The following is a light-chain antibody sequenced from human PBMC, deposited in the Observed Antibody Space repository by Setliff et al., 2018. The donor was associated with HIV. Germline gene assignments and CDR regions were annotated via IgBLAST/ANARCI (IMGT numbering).Light chain of an antibody. CDR3: SSYAGSNKRV. V-gene: IGLV2-8*01. J-gene: IGLJ1*01. CDR1: SSDVGNFNY. CDR2: AVS. Sequence: QSVLTQPPSASGSPGQSVTISCTGTSSDVGNFNYVSWYQQHPGKAPKLMIYAVSKRPSGVPDRFSGSKSGNTASLTVSGLQPEDDADYYCSSYAGSNKRVVGTGTKVTVL.